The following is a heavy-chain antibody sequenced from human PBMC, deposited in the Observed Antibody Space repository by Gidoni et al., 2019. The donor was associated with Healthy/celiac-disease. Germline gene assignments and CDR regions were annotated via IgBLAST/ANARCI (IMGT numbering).Heavy chain of an antibody. D-gene: IGHD4-17*01. CDR3: AKENGDYYYGSHFDY. J-gene: IGHJ4*02. CDR1: GFTFSSYG. CDR2: ISYDGSNK. V-gene: IGHV3-30*18. Sequence: QVQLVESGGGVVQPGRSLRLSCAASGFTFSSYGMHWVRQAPGKGLEWVAVISYDGSNKYYADSVKGRFTISRDNSKNTLYLQMNSLRAEDTAVYYCAKENGDYYYGSHFDYWGQGTLVTVSS.